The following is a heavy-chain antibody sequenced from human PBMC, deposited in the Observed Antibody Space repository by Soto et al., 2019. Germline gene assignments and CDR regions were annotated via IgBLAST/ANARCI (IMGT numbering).Heavy chain of an antibody. D-gene: IGHD2-8*01. Sequence: GGSLRLSCVASGFSFSKYSMTWVLQSPGKWLEWVSSINDRSNYIYYADSVKGRFTISRENAINSLFMKLNSLSTEDTAVYYCANFPSCTSSTCLDYWGRGTLVTFSS. CDR1: GFSFSKYS. J-gene: IGHJ4*02. V-gene: IGHV3-21*06. CDR3: ANFPSCTSSTCLDY. CDR2: INDRSNYI.